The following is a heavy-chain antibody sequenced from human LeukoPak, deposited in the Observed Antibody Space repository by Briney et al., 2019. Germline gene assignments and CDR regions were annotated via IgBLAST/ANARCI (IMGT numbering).Heavy chain of an antibody. Sequence: GASLKISCKGSGYSFTSYWIGWVRQMPGKGLEWMGIIYPGDSDTRYSPSFQGQVTISADKSISTAYLRWSSLKASDTAMYYCARHPIPKKYCSGGSCYDNYFDYWGQGTLVTVSS. CDR3: ARHPIPKKYCSGGSCYDNYFDY. CDR1: GYSFTSYW. V-gene: IGHV5-51*01. J-gene: IGHJ4*02. CDR2: IYPGDSDT. D-gene: IGHD2-15*01.